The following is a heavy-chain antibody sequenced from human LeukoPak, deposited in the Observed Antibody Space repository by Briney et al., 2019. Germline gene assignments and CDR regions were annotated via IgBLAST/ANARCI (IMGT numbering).Heavy chain of an antibody. D-gene: IGHD3-22*01. CDR1: GFTFSSYW. Sequence: GGSLRLSCVASGFTFSSYWMSWVRQAPGKGLEWVANIKQDGSAKYYVDSVKGRFTISRDNAKNSLYLHMNSLRADDTAVYYCAQECVDSTGYYYVPNWFDHWGQGTLVTVSS. CDR2: IKQDGSAK. J-gene: IGHJ5*02. CDR3: AQECVDSTGYYYVPNWFDH. V-gene: IGHV3-7*01.